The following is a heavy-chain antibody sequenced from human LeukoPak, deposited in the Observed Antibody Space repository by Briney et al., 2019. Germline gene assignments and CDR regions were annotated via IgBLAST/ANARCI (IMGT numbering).Heavy chain of an antibody. D-gene: IGHD6-19*01. CDR2: IRGDAGST. CDR3: ARTHINGWCFDS. V-gene: IGHV3-20*04. J-gene: IGHJ4*02. CDR1: GFTFDAFG. Sequence: GGSLRLSCAASGFTFDAFGMTWVRQAPGKGLEWVSAIRGDAGSTGYADSVKGRFTISRDNAKNSLYLQMNSLRVEDTALYYCARTHINGWCFDSWGQGTLVTVSS.